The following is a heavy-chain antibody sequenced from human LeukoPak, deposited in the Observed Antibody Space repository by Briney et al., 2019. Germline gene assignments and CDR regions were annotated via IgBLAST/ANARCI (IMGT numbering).Heavy chain of an antibody. Sequence: AGGSLRHSRAPSGLTFNNYCMHWVRQAPRKGLEGVTLIRYEGGNKYCVDSVKGRFTISINNSKNTLYLQMNSLRAEETAVYYCATIMGSAWAFDYWGQGTLVTVSS. CDR1: GLTFNNYC. CDR3: ATIMGSAWAFDY. V-gene: IGHV3-30*02. J-gene: IGHJ4*02. CDR2: IRYEGGNK. D-gene: IGHD6-19*01.